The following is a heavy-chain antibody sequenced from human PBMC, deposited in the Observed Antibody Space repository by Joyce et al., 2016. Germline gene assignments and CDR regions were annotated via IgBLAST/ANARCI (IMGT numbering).Heavy chain of an antibody. Sequence: QVQLVQSGAEVTKPGASVKVSCKASGYTFAAYYIHWVRQAPGQGLEVMGWINPNTRGTSDAPKFQDRVNLSSDTYSSTVYMDLSSLNTDDTAVFYCARAAMTDFYYYYYMDVWGKGTTVIVSS. CDR1: GYTFAAYY. CDR2: INPNTRGT. CDR3: ARAAMTDFYYYYYMDV. J-gene: IGHJ6*03. V-gene: IGHV1-2*02.